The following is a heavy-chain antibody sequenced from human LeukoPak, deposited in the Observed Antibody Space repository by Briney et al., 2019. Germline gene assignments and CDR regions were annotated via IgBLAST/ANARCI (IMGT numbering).Heavy chain of an antibody. CDR1: GDSLSSHY. Sequence: ASETLSLTCTVSGDSLSSHYWSWIRQPPGKGLEWIGYIYGSGSTHYDPSLRSRVTISEDTSKNQFSLKVTSVTAADTAVYYCARNVGWYTHDTWCQGTLVIVSS. CDR3: ARNVGWYTHDT. D-gene: IGHD6-19*01. CDR2: IYGSGST. V-gene: IGHV4-59*08. J-gene: IGHJ5*02.